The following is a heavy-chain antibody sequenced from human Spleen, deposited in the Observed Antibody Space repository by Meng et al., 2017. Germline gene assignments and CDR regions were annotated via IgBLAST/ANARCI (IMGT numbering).Heavy chain of an antibody. CDR3: ARESDSSGYYGNWFDP. D-gene: IGHD3-22*01. CDR1: DYTFTSYA. Sequence: QVQPVQSGPEVKKPGASVKVSCKASDYTFTSYAMNWVRQAPGQGLEWMGWINTNTGNPTYAQGFTGRFVFSLDTSVSTAYLQISSLKAEDTAVYYCARESDSSGYYGNWFDPWGQGTLVTVSS. CDR2: INTNTGNP. V-gene: IGHV7-4-1*02. J-gene: IGHJ5*02.